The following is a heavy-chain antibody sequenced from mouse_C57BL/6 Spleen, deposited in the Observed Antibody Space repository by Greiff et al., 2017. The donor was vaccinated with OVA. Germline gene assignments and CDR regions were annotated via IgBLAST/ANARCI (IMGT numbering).Heavy chain of an antibody. CDR2: ISYDGSN. V-gene: IGHV3-6*01. CDR3: ARGYYDLHFDY. J-gene: IGHJ2*01. D-gene: IGHD2-4*01. Sequence: EVQRVESGPGLVKPSQSLSLTCSVTGYSITSGYYWNWIRQFPGNKLEWMGYISYDGSNNYNPSLKNRISITRDTSKNQFFLKLNSVTTEDTATYYCARGYYDLHFDYWGQGTTLTVSS. CDR1: GYSITSGYY.